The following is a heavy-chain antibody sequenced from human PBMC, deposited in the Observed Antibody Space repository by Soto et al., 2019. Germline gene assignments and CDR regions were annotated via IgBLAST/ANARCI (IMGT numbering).Heavy chain of an antibody. CDR3: ARRQGAFDI. CDR2: IYYSGST. V-gene: IGHV4-39*01. Sequence: KSSETLSLTCTVSGGSISSSSYYWGWIRQPPGKGLEWIGSIYYSGSTYYNPSLKSRVTISVDTSKNQFSLKLSSVTAADTAVYYCARRQGAFDIWGQGTMVTVSS. CDR1: GGSISSSSYY. J-gene: IGHJ3*02.